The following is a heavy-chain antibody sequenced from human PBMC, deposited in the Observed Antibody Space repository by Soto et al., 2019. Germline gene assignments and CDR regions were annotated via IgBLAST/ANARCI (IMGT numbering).Heavy chain of an antibody. CDR1: GFTFSNAW. V-gene: IGHV3-15*07. CDR2: IKSKTDGGTT. CDR3: TRCGLFYYYYYGMDV. D-gene: IGHD2-21*01. J-gene: IGHJ6*02. Sequence: GGSLRLSCAASGFTFSNAWMNWVRQAPGKGLEWVGRIKSKTDGGTTDYAAPVKGRFTISRDDSKNTLYLQMNSLKTEDTAVYYCTRCGLFYYYYYGMDVWGQGTTVTVSS.